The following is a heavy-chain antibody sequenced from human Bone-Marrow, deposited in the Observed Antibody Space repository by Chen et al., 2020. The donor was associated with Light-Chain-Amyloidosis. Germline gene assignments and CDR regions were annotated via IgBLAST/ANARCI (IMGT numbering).Heavy chain of an antibody. J-gene: IGHJ4*01. D-gene: IGHD3-3*01. CDR3: ARELAGITIFGVVTAPDY. CDR1: GYTFTSYG. V-gene: IGHV1-18*01. Sequence: QVQLVQSGAEVKKPGASVKVSCKASGYTFTSYGISWVRQAPGQGLEWMGWISAYNGNTNYAQKLQGRVTMTTDTSTSTAYMELRSLRSDDTAVYYCARELAGITIFGVVTAPDYWGHGTLVTCLL. CDR2: ISAYNGNT.